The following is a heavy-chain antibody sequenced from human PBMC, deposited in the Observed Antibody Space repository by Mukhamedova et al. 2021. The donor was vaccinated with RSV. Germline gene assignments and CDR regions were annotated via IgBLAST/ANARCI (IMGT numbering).Heavy chain of an antibody. CDR3: ARGGDCSSTSCYSYYYMDV. Sequence: EWIGYIYYSGSTNYNPSLKSRVTISVDTSKNQFSLKLSSVTAADTAVYYCARGGDCSSTSCYSYYYMDVWGKGTTVTVSS. J-gene: IGHJ6*03. D-gene: IGHD2-2*02. V-gene: IGHV4-59*09. CDR2: IYYSGST.